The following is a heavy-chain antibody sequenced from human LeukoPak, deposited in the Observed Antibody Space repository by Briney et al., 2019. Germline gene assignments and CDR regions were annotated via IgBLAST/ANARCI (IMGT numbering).Heavy chain of an antibody. V-gene: IGHV3-21*01. Sequence: GGSLRLSCAASGFTFSIYGMSWVRQAPGKGLEWVSSISRSSSYIYYADSVKGRFTISKDNAKNSLYLQIDSLRAEDTAVYYCAREGGSSGYYRGFFENWGQGTLVTVSS. D-gene: IGHD3-22*01. CDR3: AREGGSSGYYRGFFEN. J-gene: IGHJ4*02. CDR2: ISRSSSYI. CDR1: GFTFSIYG.